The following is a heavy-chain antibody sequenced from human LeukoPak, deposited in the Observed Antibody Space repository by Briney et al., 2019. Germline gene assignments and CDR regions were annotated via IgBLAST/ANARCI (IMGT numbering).Heavy chain of an antibody. J-gene: IGHJ4*02. CDR1: GGTFSSYA. D-gene: IGHD2-2*01. CDR3: VRDRTKYCSSTSCPLDY. Sequence: SVKVSCKASGGTFSSYAISWVRQAPGQGLEWMGGIIPIFGTASYAQKFQGRVTITADESTSTAYMELSRLRSDDTAVYYCVRDRTKYCSSTSCPLDYWGQGTLVTVSS. CDR2: IIPIFGTA. V-gene: IGHV1-69*13.